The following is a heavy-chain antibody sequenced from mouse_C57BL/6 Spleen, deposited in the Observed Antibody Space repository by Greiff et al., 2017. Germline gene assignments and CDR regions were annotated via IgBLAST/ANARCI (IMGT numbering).Heavy chain of an antibody. V-gene: IGHV14-3*01. CDR2: IGPANGNT. CDR1: GFTIKNTY. J-gene: IGHJ3*01. CDR3: ASGEWLLPFAY. D-gene: IGHD2-3*01. Sequence: VQLQQSVAELVRPGASVKLSCTASGFTIKNTYMYWVKQTPEQGLEWIGRIGPANGNTKYAPKFQGKATITADTSSNTAYLQLSSLTSEDTDIYYCASGEWLLPFAYWGQGTLVTVSA.